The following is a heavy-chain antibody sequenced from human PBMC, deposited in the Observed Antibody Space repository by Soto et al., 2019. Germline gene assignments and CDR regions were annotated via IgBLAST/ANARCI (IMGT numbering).Heavy chain of an antibody. Sequence: QVQLQESGPGLVKPSQTLSLTCTVSGGSINTYNNYWSWIRQPPGKGLEWIGYVYYSGSTHYNPSLKSRVTMSIDASKNQFSLNLTSVIAADTAVYYCVGEIIDSFDSSGYPDSWGQGTLVTVSP. J-gene: IGHJ4*02. CDR1: GGSINTYNNY. V-gene: IGHV4-30-4*01. D-gene: IGHD3-22*01. CDR2: VYYSGST. CDR3: VGEIIDSFDSSGYPDS.